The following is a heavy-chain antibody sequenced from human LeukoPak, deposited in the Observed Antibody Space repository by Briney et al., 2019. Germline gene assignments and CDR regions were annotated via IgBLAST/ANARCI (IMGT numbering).Heavy chain of an antibody. CDR1: GFTFSSYS. J-gene: IGHJ4*02. V-gene: IGHV3-21*01. CDR2: ISSSTNYI. D-gene: IGHD6-13*01. CDR3: AAVFAYASTWYPIDY. Sequence: GGSLRLSCAACGFTFSSYSMNWARRAPGKGLEWVSSISSSTNYIYYTDSVKSRLSTSSNNAKNSLYLQIDSLRAADTALYYCAAVFAYASTWYPIDYWGQGTLVTVSS.